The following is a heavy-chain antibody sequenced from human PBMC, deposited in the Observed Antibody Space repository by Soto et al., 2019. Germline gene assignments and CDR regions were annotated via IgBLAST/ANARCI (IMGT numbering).Heavy chain of an antibody. CDR3: AIVSPGSSTQADYYYYYMDV. Sequence: QVQLVQSGAEVKKPGSSVKVSCKASGGTFSSYTISWVRQAPGQGLEWMGRIIPILGIANYAQKFQGRVTITADKSTSTAYMELSSLRSEDTAVYYCAIVSPGSSTQADYYYYYMDVWGKGTTVTVSS. CDR2: IIPILGIA. J-gene: IGHJ6*03. V-gene: IGHV1-69*02. CDR1: GGTFSSYT. D-gene: IGHD6-6*01.